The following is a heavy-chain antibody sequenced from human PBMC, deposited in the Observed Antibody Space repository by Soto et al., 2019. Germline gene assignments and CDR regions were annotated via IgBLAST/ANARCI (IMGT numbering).Heavy chain of an antibody. V-gene: IGHV1-8*01. D-gene: IGHD6-13*01. Sequence: VASVKVSCKASGYTFTSYDTNWVRQAPGQGLEWMGWMNPNSGNTGYAQKFQGRVTMTRNTSISAAYMELGSLRSEDTAVYYCARATRQQLVLPNYYFDYWGQGTLVTVSS. CDR1: GYTFTSYD. CDR2: MNPNSGNT. J-gene: IGHJ4*02. CDR3: ARATRQQLVLPNYYFDY.